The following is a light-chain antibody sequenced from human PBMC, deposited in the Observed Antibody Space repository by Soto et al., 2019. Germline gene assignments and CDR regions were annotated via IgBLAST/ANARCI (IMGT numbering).Light chain of an antibody. CDR2: GAS. J-gene: IGKJ3*01. CDR1: QSVSSSY. CDR3: QQYGSSPQRFT. V-gene: IGKV3-20*01. Sequence: EIVLTQSPGTLSLSPGERATLSCRASQSVSSSYLAWYQQNPGQAPRLLIYGASSRATGIPDRFSGSGSGTDFTLTISRLEPEDFAVYYCQQYGSSPQRFTFGPGTKVDIK.